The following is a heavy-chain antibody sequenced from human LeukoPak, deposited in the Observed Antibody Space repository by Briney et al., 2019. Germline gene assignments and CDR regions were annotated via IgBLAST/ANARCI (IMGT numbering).Heavy chain of an antibody. CDR1: GFTFSSYA. CDR2: ISGSGGST. Sequence: SGGSLRLSCAASGFTFSSYAMSWVRQAPGKGLEWVSAISGSGGSTYYADSVKGRFTISRDNSKNTLYLQMNSLRAEDTAVYYCAREFGHGRWYFDYWGQGTLVTVSS. V-gene: IGHV3-23*01. D-gene: IGHD4-23*01. CDR3: AREFGHGRWYFDY. J-gene: IGHJ4*02.